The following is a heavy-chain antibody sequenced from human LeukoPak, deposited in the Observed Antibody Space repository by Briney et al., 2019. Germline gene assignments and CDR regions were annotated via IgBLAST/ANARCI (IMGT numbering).Heavy chain of an antibody. CDR3: AREDYGDYPYYFDY. D-gene: IGHD4-17*01. J-gene: IGHJ4*02. CDR2: INHSGST. V-gene: IGHV4-34*01. Sequence: SETLSLTCAVYGGSFSGYYWSWIRQPPGKGLEWIGEINHSGSTNYNPSLKSRVTISVDTSKNQFSLKLSSVTAADTAVYYCAREDYGDYPYYFDYWGQGTLVTVSS. CDR1: GGSFSGYY.